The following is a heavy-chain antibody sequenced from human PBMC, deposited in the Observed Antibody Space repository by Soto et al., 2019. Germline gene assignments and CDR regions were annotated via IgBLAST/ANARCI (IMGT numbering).Heavy chain of an antibody. V-gene: IGHV1-46*01. CDR1: GYTFTSYY. D-gene: IGHD3-3*01. CDR3: ARVEYDFWRGYYAQTSYGMDV. CDR2: INPSGGST. J-gene: IGHJ6*02. Sequence: QVQLVQSGAEVKKPGASVKVSCKASGYTFTSYYMHWVRQAPGQGLEWMGIINPSGGSTSYAQKFQRRVTMTRDTSTSTVYMELSSLRSEDTAVYYCARVEYDFWRGYYAQTSYGMDVWGQGTTVTVSS.